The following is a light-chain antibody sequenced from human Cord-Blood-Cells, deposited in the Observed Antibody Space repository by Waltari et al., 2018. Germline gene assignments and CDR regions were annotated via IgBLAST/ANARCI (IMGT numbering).Light chain of an antibody. J-gene: IGKJ4*01. Sequence: DIQMTQSPSTPSASVGHRVTITCRASQSISSWLAWYQQKPGKAPKLLIYKASSLESGVPSRFSGSGSGTEFTLTISSLQPDDFATYYCQQYNSYPLTFGGGTKVEIK. CDR1: QSISSW. V-gene: IGKV1-5*03. CDR2: KAS. CDR3: QQYNSYPLT.